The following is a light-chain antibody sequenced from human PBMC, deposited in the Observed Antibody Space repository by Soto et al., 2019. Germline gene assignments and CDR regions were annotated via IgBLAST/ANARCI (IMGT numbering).Light chain of an antibody. J-gene: IGKJ4*01. CDR3: RQFSSYTLT. CDR2: GAS. Sequence: EISLTQSPGTLSLSPRERATLSCRASQTVSSNYLAWYQKKTGQAPRFSIYGASSRATGIQDRFSGGVSGTDCTRNISRLEHEDVAVDYGRQFSSYTLTFGGGTKVDI. CDR1: QTVSSNY. V-gene: IGKV3-20*01.